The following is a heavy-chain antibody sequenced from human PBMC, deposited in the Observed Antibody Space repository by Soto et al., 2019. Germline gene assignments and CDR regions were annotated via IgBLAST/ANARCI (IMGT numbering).Heavy chain of an antibody. CDR1: GGTFSSYA. V-gene: IGHV1-69*13. Sequence: WASVKVSCKAAGGTFSSYAIDWLRQAPGQGFEWMGGIIPIFGTANYAQKFQGRITITADESTSTAYMELRSLRSEDTAMYYCARGVHYDTSGYYYFYWGQGTLVTVSS. CDR3: ARGVHYDTSGYYYFY. J-gene: IGHJ4*02. CDR2: IIPIFGTA. D-gene: IGHD3-22*01.